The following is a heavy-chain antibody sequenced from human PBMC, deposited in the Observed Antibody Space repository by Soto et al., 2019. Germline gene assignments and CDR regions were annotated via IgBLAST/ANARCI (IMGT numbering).Heavy chain of an antibody. CDR3: ARTPILPERGLDS. CDR1: GYNFATYG. Sequence: QVQLVQSGAVVEKPGASVKVSCKSSGYNFATYGSSWVRQAPGPGLEWMGWINPANGNTNYAQKFLARTTLTSDTSTNTVYMDLRSLRSDDAAVYFCARTPILPERGLDSWGQGTLVSVSS. J-gene: IGHJ4*02. V-gene: IGHV1-18*01. D-gene: IGHD3-9*01. CDR2: INPANGNT.